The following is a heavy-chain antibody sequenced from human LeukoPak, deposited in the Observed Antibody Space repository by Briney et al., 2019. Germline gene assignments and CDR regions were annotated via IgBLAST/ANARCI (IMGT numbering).Heavy chain of an antibody. V-gene: IGHV4-39*07. CDR3: ARDLGGYHFFMDV. CDR1: GGSLRSDRHN. D-gene: IGHD3/OR15-3a*01. J-gene: IGHJ6*03. Sequence: SETLSLTCSVSGGSLRSDRHNWAWVRQSADKGLEHIGSVDQTGSPYYNPPLKSRVTISVDTSNKQFSLNLTSVTAADTAVYYCARDLGGYHFFMDVWGKGITVTVSS. CDR2: VDQTGSP.